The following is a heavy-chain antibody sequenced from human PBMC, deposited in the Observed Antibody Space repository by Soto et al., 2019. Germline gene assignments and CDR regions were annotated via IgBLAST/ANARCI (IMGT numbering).Heavy chain of an antibody. V-gene: IGHV4-30-2*01. J-gene: IGHJ5*02. Sequence: SETLSLTCAVSGGSISSGGYSWSWIGQPPGKGLEWIGYIYHSGSTYYNPSLKSRVTISEDRSKNQFSLKLSSVTAADTAVYYCARVPDRWGQGTLVTVSS. D-gene: IGHD2-2*01. CDR1: GGSISSGGYS. CDR3: ARVPDR. CDR2: IYHSGST.